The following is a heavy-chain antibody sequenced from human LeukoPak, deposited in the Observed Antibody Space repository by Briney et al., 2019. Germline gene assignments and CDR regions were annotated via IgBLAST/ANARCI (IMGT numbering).Heavy chain of an antibody. CDR2: ISPNSGGT. V-gene: IGHV1-2*02. CDR1: GYTFSGYF. Sequence: ASVKVSCKASGYTFSGYFMHWVRRAPGQGLEWMGWISPNSGGTNYAQKFQGRFTMTRDTSITTAYMELSRLRSDDTAMYYCARGIYSYATPFHYWGQGTLVTVSS. CDR3: ARGIYSYATPFHY. D-gene: IGHD2-15*01. J-gene: IGHJ4*02.